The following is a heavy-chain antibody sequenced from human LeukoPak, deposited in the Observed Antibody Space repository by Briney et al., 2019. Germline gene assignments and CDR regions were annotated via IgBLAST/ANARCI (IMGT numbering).Heavy chain of an antibody. CDR1: GFTFSSYG. CDR2: IRSKAYGGTT. Sequence: PGGSLRLSCAASGFTFSSYGMHWVRQAPGKGLEWVGFIRSKAYGGTTEYAASVKGRFTISRDDSKSIAYLQMNSLKTEDTAVYYCTRDGDSSSWGHYYYYMDVWGKGTTVTVSS. D-gene: IGHD6-13*01. J-gene: IGHJ6*03. CDR3: TRDGDSSSWGHYYYYMDV. V-gene: IGHV3-49*04.